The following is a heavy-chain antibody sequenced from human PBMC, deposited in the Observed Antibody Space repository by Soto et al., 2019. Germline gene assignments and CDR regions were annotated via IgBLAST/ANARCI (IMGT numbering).Heavy chain of an antibody. D-gene: IGHD4-17*01. CDR3: ARRGDSGGNTGKMDG. V-gene: IGHV1-18*01. CDR1: GNSFSSYV. Sequence: QVYLVQSGGELKKPGASVKVSCRASGNSFSSYVISWVRQAPGQGLEWMGWISASTGDTNYAQKFQRRVIMTTDTAANAAYLEVRSVPSDDTAVYYCARRGDSGGNTGKMDGWGKGTTVTVSS. CDR2: ISASTGDT. J-gene: IGHJ6*04.